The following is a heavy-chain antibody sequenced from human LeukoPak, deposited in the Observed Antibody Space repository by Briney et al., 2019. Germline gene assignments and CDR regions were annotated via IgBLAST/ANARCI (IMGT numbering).Heavy chain of an antibody. D-gene: IGHD3-10*01. J-gene: IGHJ4*02. V-gene: IGHV1-69*05. CDR3: ASAGYYYGSGSYYNGPFDY. CDR1: GGTFSSYA. CDR2: IIPIFGTA. Sequence: GSSVKVSCKASGGTFSSYAISWVRQAPEQGLEWMGRIIPIFGTANYAQKFQGRVTITTDESTSTAYMELSSLRSEDTAVYYCASAGYYYGSGSYYNGPFDYWGQGTLVTVSS.